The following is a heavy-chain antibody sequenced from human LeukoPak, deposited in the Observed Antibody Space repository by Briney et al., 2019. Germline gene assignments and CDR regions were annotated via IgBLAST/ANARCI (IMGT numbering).Heavy chain of an antibody. CDR2: IYYSGST. J-gene: IGHJ5*02. CDR1: GGSISSGGYY. Sequence: SETLSLTCAVSGGSISSGGYYWSWIRQHPGKGLEWIGYIYYSGSTYYNPSLKSRVTISVDTSKNQFSLKLSSVTAADTAVYYCARARYYYDSSGYPGFDPWGQGTLVTVSS. V-gene: IGHV4-31*11. CDR3: ARARYYYDSSGYPGFDP. D-gene: IGHD3-22*01.